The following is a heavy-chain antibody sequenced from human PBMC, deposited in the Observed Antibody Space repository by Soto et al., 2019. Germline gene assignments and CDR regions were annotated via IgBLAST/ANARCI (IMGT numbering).Heavy chain of an antibody. CDR3: AKALFGSGFNNWFDS. D-gene: IGHD3-10*01. CDR2: ISGSGDTI. J-gene: IGHJ5*01. CDR1: GFSFSSYA. V-gene: IGHV3-23*01. Sequence: PGGSLRLSCAASGFSFSSYAMNWVRQAPGKGLEWLSVISGSGDTIFYADSVKGRFAISRGNSKHMLYLQMNSLRAEDTAVYYCAKALFGSGFNNWFDSWGQGTLVTVSS.